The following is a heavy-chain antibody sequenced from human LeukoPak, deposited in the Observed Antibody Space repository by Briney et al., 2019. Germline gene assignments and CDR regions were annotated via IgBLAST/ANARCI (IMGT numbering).Heavy chain of an antibody. Sequence: GASVKVSCKASGYTFTSYDINWVRQAPGQGLEWMGWMNPNSGNTGYAQKFQGRVTMTRNTSISTAYMELSSLRSEDTAVYYCARGDRRCSGTSCYYHFDYWGQGTLVTVSS. CDR1: GYTFTSYD. CDR2: MNPNSGNT. D-gene: IGHD2-2*01. V-gene: IGHV1-8*01. CDR3: ARGDRRCSGTSCYYHFDY. J-gene: IGHJ4*02.